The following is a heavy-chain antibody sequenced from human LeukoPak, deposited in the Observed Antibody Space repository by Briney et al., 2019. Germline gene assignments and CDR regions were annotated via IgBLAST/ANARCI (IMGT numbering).Heavy chain of an antibody. Sequence: GGSLRLSCAASGFTVSTKFMGWVRQAPGKGLEWVSIIYSGGSTQYADSVKGRFTISRDNAKNSLYLQMNTLRAEDTAVYYCTRDPRLADYWGQGTQVTVSS. CDR2: IYSGGST. CDR1: GFTVSTKF. J-gene: IGHJ4*02. D-gene: IGHD3-22*01. CDR3: TRDPRLADY. V-gene: IGHV3-53*01.